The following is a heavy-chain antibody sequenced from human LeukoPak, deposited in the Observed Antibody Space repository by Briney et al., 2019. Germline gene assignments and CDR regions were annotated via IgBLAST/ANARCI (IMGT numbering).Heavy chain of an antibody. V-gene: IGHV4-39*01. D-gene: IGHD2-15*01. CDR2: IYYSGST. CDR1: GGSISSSSYY. Sequence: PSETLSLTCTVSGGSISSSSYYWGWIRQPPGKGLEWIGSIYYSGSTYYNPSLKSRVTISVDTSKNQFSLKLSSVTAADTAVYYCARTTRYCSGGSCYNDIDYWGQGTLVTVSS. J-gene: IGHJ4*02. CDR3: ARTTRYCSGGSCYNDIDY.